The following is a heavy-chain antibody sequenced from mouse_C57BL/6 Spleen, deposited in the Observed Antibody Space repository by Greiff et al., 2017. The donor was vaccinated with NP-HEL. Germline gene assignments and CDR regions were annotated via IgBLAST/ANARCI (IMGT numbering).Heavy chain of an antibody. J-gene: IGHJ3*01. CDR3: ARDDGYYGFAY. V-gene: IGHV1-82*01. CDR2: IYPGDGDT. D-gene: IGHD2-3*01. CDR1: GYAFSSSW. Sequence: VQLQQSGPELVKPGASVKISCKASGYAFSSSWMNWVKQRPGKGLEWIGRIYPGDGDTNYNGKFKGKATLTADKSSRTAYMQLSSLTSEDSAVYFCARDDGYYGFAYWGQGTLVTVSA.